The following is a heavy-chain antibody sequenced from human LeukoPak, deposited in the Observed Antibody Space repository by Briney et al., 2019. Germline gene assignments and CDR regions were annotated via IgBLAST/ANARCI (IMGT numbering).Heavy chain of an antibody. CDR3: VRTVGYYYDSSGDRFYDYYFYMDV. Sequence: SETLSLTRTVSGGSISTYYWSWIRQPPGKGLEWIGYIHYSGSTNYNPSLKSRVTISVDTSKNQFSLKLISVTAADTAVYYCVRTVGYYYDSSGDRFYDYYFYMDVWGKGTSVIVSS. J-gene: IGHJ6*03. V-gene: IGHV4-59*01. CDR2: IHYSGST. CDR1: GGSISTYY. D-gene: IGHD3-22*01.